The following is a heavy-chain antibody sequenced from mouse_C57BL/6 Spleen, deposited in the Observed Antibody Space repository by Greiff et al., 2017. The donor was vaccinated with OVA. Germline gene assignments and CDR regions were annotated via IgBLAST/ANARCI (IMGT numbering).Heavy chain of an antibody. CDR3: AREYREDGDYFDY. CDR2: IHPNSGST. Sequence: VKLQQPGAELVKPGASVKLSCKASGYTFTSYWMHWVKQRPGQGLEWIGMIHPNSGSTNYNEKFKSKATLTVDKSSSTAYMQLSSLTSEDSAVYYCAREYREDGDYFDYWGQGTTLTVSS. CDR1: GYTFTSYW. V-gene: IGHV1-64*01. D-gene: IGHD5-2*01. J-gene: IGHJ2*01.